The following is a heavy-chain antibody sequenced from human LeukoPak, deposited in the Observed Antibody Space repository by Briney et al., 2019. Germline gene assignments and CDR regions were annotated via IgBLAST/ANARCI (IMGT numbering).Heavy chain of an antibody. D-gene: IGHD3-16*02. Sequence: GGSLRLSCAASGFTFSSYSMNWVRQAPGKGLEWVSYIGSSSSTIYYADSVKGRLTISRDNAKNSLYLQMNSLRAEDTAVYYCARWGDYVWGSYRYFDYWGQGTLVTVSS. CDR1: GFTFSSYS. V-gene: IGHV3-48*01. CDR3: ARWGDYVWGSYRYFDY. CDR2: IGSSSSTI. J-gene: IGHJ4*02.